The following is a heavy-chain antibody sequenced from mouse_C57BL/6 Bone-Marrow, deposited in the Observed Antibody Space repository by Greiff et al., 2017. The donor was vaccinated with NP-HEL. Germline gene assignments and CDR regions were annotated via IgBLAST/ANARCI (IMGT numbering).Heavy chain of an antibody. CDR2: IDPENGDT. CDR1: GFNIKDDY. CDR3: TGLSSYREDYCAY. J-gene: IGHJ2*01. D-gene: IGHD1-1*01. Sequence: SGAELVRPGASVKLSCTASGFNIKDDYMHWVKQRPEQGLEWIGWIDPENGDTEYAPKFQGKATITADTSSNTAYLQLSSLTSEDTAVYYCTGLSSYREDYCAYWGQGTPLTVSS. V-gene: IGHV14-4*01.